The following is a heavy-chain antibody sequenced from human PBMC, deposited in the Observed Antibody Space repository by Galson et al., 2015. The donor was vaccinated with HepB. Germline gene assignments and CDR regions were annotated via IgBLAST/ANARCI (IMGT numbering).Heavy chain of an antibody. CDR3: AKLSSSWSPFDY. Sequence: SLRLSCAASGVTFSSYAMNWVRQAPGKGLEWVSGISGGGTTTHYADSVRGRFTISRDNDKKTVSLEMNSLRAEDTAVYYCAKLSSSWSPFDYWGQGTLVTVSS. V-gene: IGHV3-23*01. J-gene: IGHJ4*02. CDR2: ISGGGTTT. D-gene: IGHD6-13*01. CDR1: GVTFSSYA.